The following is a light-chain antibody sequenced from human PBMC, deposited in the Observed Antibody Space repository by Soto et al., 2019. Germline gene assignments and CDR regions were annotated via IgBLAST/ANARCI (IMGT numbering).Light chain of an antibody. CDR1: QSVGSW. CDR3: QQIHSTSSYT. V-gene: IGKV1-5*01. CDR2: DAS. Sequence: DIQMTQSPSTLSASVGDRVTISCRASQSVGSWLAWYQQKPGKAPKFLIYDASTLESGVPSRFSGSGSGTVFTLTINSLQPEDFATYYCQQIHSTSSYTFGQGTRVDIK. J-gene: IGKJ2*01.